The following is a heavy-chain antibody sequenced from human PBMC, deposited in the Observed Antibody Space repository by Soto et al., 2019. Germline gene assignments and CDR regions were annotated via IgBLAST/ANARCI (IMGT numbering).Heavy chain of an antibody. V-gene: IGHV3-11*06. CDR3: ARDRGTTSHYYDYMDV. D-gene: IGHD1-7*01. CDR1: GFTFGDYY. J-gene: IGHJ6*03. CDR2: ITKSSDST. Sequence: PGGSLRLSCAASGFTFGDYYMSWIRQAPGKGLEWVSSITKSSDSTYYADSVKGRFTISRDNAKNSLYLQMNSLGAEDTAVYYWARDRGTTSHYYDYMDVWRKGTTVTVSS.